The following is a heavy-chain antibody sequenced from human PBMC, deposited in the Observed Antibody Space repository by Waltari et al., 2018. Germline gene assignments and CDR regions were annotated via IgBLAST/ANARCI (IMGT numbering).Heavy chain of an antibody. V-gene: IGHV4-38-2*01. CDR2: IYHSGST. J-gene: IGHJ4*02. CDR3: ARSRITIFGVVNDFDY. Sequence: QVQLQESGPGLVKPSETLSLTCAVSGYSIRSGYYWGWLRPPPGKGLEWIGSIYHSGSTYYNPSLKSRVTISVDTSKNQFSLKLSSVTAADTAVYYCARSRITIFGVVNDFDYWGQGTLVTVSS. CDR1: GYSIRSGYY. D-gene: IGHD3-3*01.